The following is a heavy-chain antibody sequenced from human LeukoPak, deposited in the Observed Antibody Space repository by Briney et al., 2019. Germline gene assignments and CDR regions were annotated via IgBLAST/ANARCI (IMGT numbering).Heavy chain of an antibody. CDR3: HSNRSLYILDAFDI. J-gene: IGHJ3*02. CDR1: GLTFSGYG. V-gene: IGHV3-30*02. CDR2: IRYGGSNK. Sequence: GGSLRLSCAASGLTFSGYGMHWVRQAPGKGLEWVAVIRYGGSNKYYPDSVNGGSTIASNNSKNTLYLQMNSLRAEETAVYYCHSNRSLYILDAFDIWGQGTMVTVSS. D-gene: IGHD4-11*01.